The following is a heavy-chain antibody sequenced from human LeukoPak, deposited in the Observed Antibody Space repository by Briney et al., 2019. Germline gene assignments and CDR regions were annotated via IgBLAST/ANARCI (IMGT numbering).Heavy chain of an antibody. CDR1: EFTVSNNF. CDR3: ARDGPAS. V-gene: IGHV3-69-1*01. CDR2: ISSSSYI. Sequence: PGGSLRLSCAVSEFTVSNNFMNWVRQAPGKGLEWVSSISSSSYIYYADSVKGRFTTSRDNAKNSLYLQMNSLRAEDTAVYYCARDGPASWGQGTLVTASS. J-gene: IGHJ4*02.